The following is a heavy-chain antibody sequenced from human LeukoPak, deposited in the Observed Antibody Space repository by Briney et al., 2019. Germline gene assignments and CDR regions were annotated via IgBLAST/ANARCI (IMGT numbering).Heavy chain of an antibody. CDR2: IYTSGST. J-gene: IGHJ5*02. D-gene: IGHD2-15*01. Sequence: SETLSLTCTVSGGSMNSYYWSWIRQPAGKGLEWIGRIYTSGSTNYNPSLKSRVTISVDTSKNQFSLKLSSVTAADTAVYYCARCSGAFNNWFDPWGQGTLVTVSS. CDR3: ARCSGAFNNWFDP. V-gene: IGHV4-4*07. CDR1: GGSMNSYY.